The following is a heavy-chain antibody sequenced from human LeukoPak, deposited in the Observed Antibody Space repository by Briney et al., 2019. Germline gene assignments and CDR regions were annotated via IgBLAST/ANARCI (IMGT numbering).Heavy chain of an antibody. CDR1: GGSFSGYY. CDR3: AREVEGLDY. J-gene: IGHJ4*02. D-gene: IGHD2-15*01. Sequence: PSETLSLTCAVYGGSFSGYYWSWIRQPPGKGLEWIGEINHSGSTNYNPSLKSRVTISVDTSKNQFSLKLSSVTAADTAVYYCAREVEGLDYWGQGTLVTVSS. CDR2: INHSGST. V-gene: IGHV4-34*01.